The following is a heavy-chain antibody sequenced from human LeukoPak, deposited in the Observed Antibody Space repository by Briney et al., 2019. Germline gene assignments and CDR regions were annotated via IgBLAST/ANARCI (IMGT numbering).Heavy chain of an antibody. V-gene: IGHV3-7*01. D-gene: IGHD6-13*01. J-gene: IGHJ3*02. Sequence: PGGSLRLSCAASGFTFSSYWMSWVRQAPGKGLEWVANIKQDGSEKYYVDSVKGRFTISRDNAKNSLYLQMNSLRAEDTAVYYCARGYQQLVQSAGAFDIWGQGTMVTVSS. CDR1: GFTFSSYW. CDR3: ARGYQQLVQSAGAFDI. CDR2: IKQDGSEK.